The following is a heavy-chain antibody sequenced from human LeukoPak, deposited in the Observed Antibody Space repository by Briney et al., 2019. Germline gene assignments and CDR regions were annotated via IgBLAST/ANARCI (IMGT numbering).Heavy chain of an antibody. CDR2: ISSSSSYI. CDR1: GFTFSSYS. V-gene: IGHV3-21*01. CDR3: ARSNYDYVWGSYRLRAFDI. D-gene: IGHD3-16*02. Sequence: GGSRRLSCAASGFTFSSYSMNRVRQAPGKGLEWVSSISSSSSYIYYADSVKGRFTISRDNAKNSLYLQMNSLRAEDTAVYYCARSNYDYVWGSYRLRAFDIWGQGTMVTVSS. J-gene: IGHJ3*02.